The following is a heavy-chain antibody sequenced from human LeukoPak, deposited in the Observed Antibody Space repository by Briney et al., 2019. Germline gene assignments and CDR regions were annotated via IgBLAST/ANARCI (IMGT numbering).Heavy chain of an antibody. CDR1: GYTFTNYY. D-gene: IGHD6-19*01. CDR3: ARAGSGWYFFDY. Sequence: ASLKVTCKASGYTFTNYYMHWVRQAPGQGLEWMGIINPSAVSTNYAQKFQGRVTMTRDMSTSTVYMELSSLRSEDTAVYYCARAGSGWYFFDYWGQGTLVTVSS. V-gene: IGHV1-46*01. CDR2: INPSAVST. J-gene: IGHJ4*02.